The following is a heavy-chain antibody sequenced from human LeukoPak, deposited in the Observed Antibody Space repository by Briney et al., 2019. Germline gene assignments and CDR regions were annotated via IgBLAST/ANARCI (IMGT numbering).Heavy chain of an antibody. J-gene: IGHJ6*02. D-gene: IGHD6-13*01. CDR1: GFTFSSYA. Sequence: AGGSLRLSRAASGFTFSSYAMSWVRQAPGKGLEWVSAIGGSGGSTYYADSVKGRFTISRDNSKNTLYLQMNSLRAEDTAVYYCAKDSYSSSWEYYYGMDVWGQGTTVTVSS. V-gene: IGHV3-23*01. CDR2: IGGSGGST. CDR3: AKDSYSSSWEYYYGMDV.